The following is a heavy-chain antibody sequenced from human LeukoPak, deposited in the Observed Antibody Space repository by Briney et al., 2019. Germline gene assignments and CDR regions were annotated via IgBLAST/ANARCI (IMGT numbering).Heavy chain of an antibody. CDR3: ARHVGYEYSNYDY. J-gene: IGHJ4*02. D-gene: IGHD4-11*01. Sequence: GGSLQISYKGAGGCFTSYWIGWGRRMAGKGGVWRGIIYPGDCGTRYSASLQGQLTISAHKSISTAYLQWSSLKASDTAMYYCARHVGYEYSNYDYWGQGTLVTVSS. V-gene: IGHV5-51*01. CDR2: IYPGDCGT. CDR1: GGCFTSYW.